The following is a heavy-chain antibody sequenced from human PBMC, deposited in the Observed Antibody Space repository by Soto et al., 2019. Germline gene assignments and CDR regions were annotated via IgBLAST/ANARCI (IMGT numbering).Heavy chain of an antibody. CDR1: GGSISSSSYY. V-gene: IGHV4-39*01. CDR2: IYYSGST. D-gene: IGHD6-19*01. Sequence: PSETLSLTCTVSGGSISSSSYYWGWIRQPPGKGLEWIGSIYYSGSTYYNPSLKSRVTISVDTSKNQFSLKLSSVTAADTAVYYCARPSSGWYYFDYWSQGTLVTVS. CDR3: ARPSSGWYYFDY. J-gene: IGHJ4*02.